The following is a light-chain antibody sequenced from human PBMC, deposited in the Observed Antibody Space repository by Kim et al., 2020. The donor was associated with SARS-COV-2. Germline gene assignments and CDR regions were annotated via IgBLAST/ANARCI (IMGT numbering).Light chain of an antibody. CDR1: QTINNK. CDR3: QQSNDWPPLT. CDR2: DAT. V-gene: IGKV3-15*01. J-gene: IGKJ1*01. Sequence: SPGERATPSCRASQTINNKIVWYQHKPGQAPRLRIYDATTRATGVPARLIGIAAETEFTLTISCLQSEDFAVYYSQQSNDWPPLTLCQRTKVDIK.